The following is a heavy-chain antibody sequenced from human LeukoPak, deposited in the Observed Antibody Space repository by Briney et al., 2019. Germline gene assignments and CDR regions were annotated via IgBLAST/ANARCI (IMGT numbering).Heavy chain of an antibody. CDR1: GFTFSSYS. CDR2: ISSSSSTI. Sequence: PGGSLRLSCAASGFTFSSYSMNWARQAPGKGLEWVSYISSSSSTIYYADSVKGRFTISRDNAKNSLYLQMNSLRDEDTAVYYCARDRGGDEKYSSGWYNPTAFDYWGQGTLVTVSS. D-gene: IGHD6-19*01. CDR3: ARDRGGDEKYSSGWYNPTAFDY. J-gene: IGHJ4*02. V-gene: IGHV3-48*02.